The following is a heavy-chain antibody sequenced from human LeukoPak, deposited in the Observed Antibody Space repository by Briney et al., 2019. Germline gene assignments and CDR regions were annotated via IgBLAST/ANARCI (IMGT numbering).Heavy chain of an antibody. CDR3: ARRSYYYDSSGYYYLPFDY. D-gene: IGHD3-22*01. J-gene: IGHJ4*02. CDR2: INHGGST. Sequence: SETLSLTCAVYGGSFSGYYWSWIRQPPGKGLEWIGEINHGGSTNYNPSLKSRVTISVDTSKNQFSLKLSSVTAADTAVYYCARRSYYYDSSGYYYLPFDYWGQGTLVTVSS. CDR1: GGSFSGYY. V-gene: IGHV4-34*01.